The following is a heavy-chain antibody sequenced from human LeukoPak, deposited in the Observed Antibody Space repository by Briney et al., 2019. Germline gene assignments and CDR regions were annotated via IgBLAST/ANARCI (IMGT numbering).Heavy chain of an antibody. D-gene: IGHD4-17*01. CDR1: GGTFSRYA. CDR2: IIPIFGTA. CDR3: ARTPYLQMTTVTTGAFDI. Sequence: SVKVSCKASGGTFSRYAISWVRQAPGQGLEWMGGIIPIFGTANYAQKFQGRVTITADESTSTAYMELSSLRSEDTAVYYCARTPYLQMTTVTTGAFDIWGQGTMVSVPS. V-gene: IGHV1-69*01. J-gene: IGHJ3*02.